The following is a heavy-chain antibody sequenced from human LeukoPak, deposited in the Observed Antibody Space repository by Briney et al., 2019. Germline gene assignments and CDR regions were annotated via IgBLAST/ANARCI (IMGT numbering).Heavy chain of an antibody. D-gene: IGHD3-9*01. CDR3: ARDRGDYDIN. Sequence: SQTLSLTCTVSGGSISSGDYYWSWIRQPPGTGLEWIGYIYYSGSTYYNPSLKSRVTISEDTSKNQFSLKLSSVTAADTAVYYCARDRGDYDINWGQGTLVTVSS. CDR2: IYYSGST. CDR1: GGSISSGDYY. V-gene: IGHV4-30-4*01. J-gene: IGHJ4*02.